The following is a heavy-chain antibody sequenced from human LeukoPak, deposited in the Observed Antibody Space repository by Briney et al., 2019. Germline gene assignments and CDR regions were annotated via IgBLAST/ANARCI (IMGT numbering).Heavy chain of an antibody. Sequence: GGSLRLSCAASGFTFSDYYMSWIRQAPGKGLEWVSYISGSSSYIYYADSMKGRFTISRDNAKNSLYLQMNSLRAEDTAVYYCARDRDGYSDDFDYWGQGTLVTVSS. D-gene: IGHD5-24*01. CDR2: ISGSSSYI. J-gene: IGHJ4*02. CDR3: ARDRDGYSDDFDY. V-gene: IGHV3-11*06. CDR1: GFTFSDYY.